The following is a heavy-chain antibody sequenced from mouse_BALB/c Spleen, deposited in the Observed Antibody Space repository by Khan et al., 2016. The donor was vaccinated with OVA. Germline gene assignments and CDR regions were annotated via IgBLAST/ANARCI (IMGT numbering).Heavy chain of an antibody. J-gene: IGHJ2*01. D-gene: IGHD1-1*01. CDR1: GYSITSDYA. CDR3: AKIYGGDVDY. Sequence: EVQLVESGPGLVKPSQSLFLTCTVTGYSITSDYAWNWIRQFPGNKLEWMGYISDSGKTKYNPSLTSRISITRNTSENQFFLQLNSVTIEDQATDYCAKIYGGDVDYWGQGTTLTVSS. V-gene: IGHV3-2*02. CDR2: ISDSGKT.